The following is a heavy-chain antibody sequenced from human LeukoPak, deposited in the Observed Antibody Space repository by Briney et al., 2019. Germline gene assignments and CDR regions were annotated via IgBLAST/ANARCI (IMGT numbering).Heavy chain of an antibody. Sequence: PRGGLRVSRAASGVILSSTWMGGVRPAPGERLGWVGHIKNKTYGGTTEYAAPVTGRFIISRDDSKNTLYRQMNRLRTYDAAVYYCARALCSTTGCYQGPFDCGGRGMLATFS. CDR3: ARALCSTTGCYQGPFDC. CDR1: GVILSSTW. D-gene: IGHD2-2*01. CDR2: IKNKTYGGTT. V-gene: IGHV3-15*01. J-gene: IGHJ4*02.